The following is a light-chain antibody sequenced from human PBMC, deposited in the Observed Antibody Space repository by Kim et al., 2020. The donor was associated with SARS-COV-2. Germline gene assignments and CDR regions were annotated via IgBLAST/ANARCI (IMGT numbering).Light chain of an antibody. J-gene: IGKJ5*01. Sequence: SPGERATLSCRASRSVTSNYLAWYQQKPGQAPRLLIYIASSRATGIPDRFSGSGSGTEFTLTISRLEPEDFAVYYCHQYGSSPSTFGQGTRLEIK. V-gene: IGKV3-20*01. CDR1: RSVTSNY. CDR2: IAS. CDR3: HQYGSSPST.